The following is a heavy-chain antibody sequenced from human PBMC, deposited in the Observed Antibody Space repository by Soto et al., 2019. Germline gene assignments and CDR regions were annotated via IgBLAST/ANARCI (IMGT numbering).Heavy chain of an antibody. V-gene: IGHV3-33*01. CDR2: IWYDGSNK. J-gene: IGHJ4*02. CDR3: ARDGSTYYDILTGKIPRLPGY. D-gene: IGHD3-9*01. Sequence: QVQLVESGGGVVQPGRSLRLSSAASGFTFSSYGMHWVRQAPGKGLEWVAVIWYDGSNKYYADSVKGRFTISRDNSKNTLYLQMNSLRAEDTAVYYCARDGSTYYDILTGKIPRLPGYWGQGTLVTVSS. CDR1: GFTFSSYG.